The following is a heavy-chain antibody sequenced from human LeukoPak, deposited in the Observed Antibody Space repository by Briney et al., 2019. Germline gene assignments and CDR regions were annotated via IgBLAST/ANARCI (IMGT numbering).Heavy chain of an antibody. D-gene: IGHD3-3*01. V-gene: IGHV3-7*01. CDR3: ATHLYYDFWSGYYTGVFDY. J-gene: IGHJ4*02. CDR2: IKQDGSEK. CDR1: GFTFSSYW. Sequence: GGSLRLSCAASGFTFSSYWMSWVRQAPGKGLEWVANIKQDGSEKYYVDSVKGRFTISRDNAKNSLYPQMNSLRDEDTAVYYCATHLYYDFWSGYYTGVFDYWGQGTLVTVSS.